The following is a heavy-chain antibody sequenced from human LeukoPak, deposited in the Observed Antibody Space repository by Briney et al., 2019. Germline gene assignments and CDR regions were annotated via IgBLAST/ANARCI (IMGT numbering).Heavy chain of an antibody. D-gene: IGHD4-17*01. CDR1: GYTFTGYY. CDR2: INPNSGGT. Sequence: ASVKVSRNASGYTFTGYYMHWVRQAPGQGLEWMGWINPNSGGTNYAQKFQGRVTMTRDTSISTAYMELSRLRSDDTAVYYCARSPDYGDPFDYWGQGTLVTVSS. V-gene: IGHV1-2*02. J-gene: IGHJ4*02. CDR3: ARSPDYGDPFDY.